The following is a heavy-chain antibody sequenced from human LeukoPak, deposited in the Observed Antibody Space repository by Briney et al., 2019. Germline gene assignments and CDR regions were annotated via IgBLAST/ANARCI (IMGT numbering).Heavy chain of an antibody. D-gene: IGHD2-8*01. CDR2: SRNKANSYTT. J-gene: IGHJ4*02. CDR3: IRVNNGYAKDFDY. Sequence: GGSLRLSCAASGFTFSAHYLDWVRQAPGKGLEWVGRSRNKANSYTTEYAASVRGRFTISRDDSKNSLYPQMNSLKIEDTAVYYCIRVNNGYAKDFDYWGQGTLVTVSS. V-gene: IGHV3-72*01. CDR1: GFTFSAHY.